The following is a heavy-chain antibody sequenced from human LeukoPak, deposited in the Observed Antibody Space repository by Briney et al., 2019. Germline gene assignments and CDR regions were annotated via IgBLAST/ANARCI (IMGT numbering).Heavy chain of an antibody. Sequence: PGGSLRLSCAASGFTFSSYSMNWVRQAPGKGLEWVSSISSSSSYIYYADSVKGRFTISRDNAKNSLYLQMNSLRAEDTAVYYCARDISSGWYIDYWGQGTLVTVSS. V-gene: IGHV3-21*01. D-gene: IGHD6-19*01. J-gene: IGHJ4*02. CDR1: GFTFSSYS. CDR2: ISSSSSYI. CDR3: ARDISSGWYIDY.